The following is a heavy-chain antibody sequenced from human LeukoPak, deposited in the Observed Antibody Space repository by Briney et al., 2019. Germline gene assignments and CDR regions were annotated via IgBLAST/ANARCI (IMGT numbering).Heavy chain of an antibody. D-gene: IGHD2-8*01. CDR3: ARDGVCTNGVCYTYYYYGMDV. V-gene: IGHV3-21*01. CDR1: GFTFSSYS. Sequence: GGSPRLSCAASGFTFSSYSMNWVRQAPGKGLEWVSSISSSSSYIYYADSVKGRFTISRDNAKNSLYLQMNSLRAEDTAVYYCARDGVCTNGVCYTYYYYGMDVWGQGTTVTVSS. J-gene: IGHJ6*02. CDR2: ISSSSSYI.